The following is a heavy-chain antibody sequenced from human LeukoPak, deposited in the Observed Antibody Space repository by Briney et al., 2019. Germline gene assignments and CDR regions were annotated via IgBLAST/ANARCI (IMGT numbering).Heavy chain of an antibody. Sequence: PSGTLSLTCAVSGGSISSSNWWSWVRQPPGKGLEWIGEIYHSGSTNYNPSLKSRVTISVDKSKNQFSLKLSSVTAADTAVYYCARKGDSDERYCSSTSCYVPFDYWGQGTLVTVSS. D-gene: IGHD2-2*01. J-gene: IGHJ4*02. CDR3: ARKGDSDERYCSSTSCYVPFDY. V-gene: IGHV4-4*02. CDR2: IYHSGST. CDR1: GGSISSSNW.